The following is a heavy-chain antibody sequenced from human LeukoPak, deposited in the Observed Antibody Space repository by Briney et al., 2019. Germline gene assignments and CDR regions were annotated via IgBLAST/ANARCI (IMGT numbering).Heavy chain of an antibody. CDR2: INYSGRT. D-gene: IGHD1-26*01. Sequence: SETLSLTYTISDDSISSNRYFWAWIRQPPGKGLEWIASINYSGRTYYNPSLMSRLTISVDTTKRQFSLKMTSVTAADTALYYCARDIDDVGALLDFWGQGTLVAVSS. V-gene: IGHV4-39*07. CDR1: DDSISSNRYF. CDR3: ARDIDDVGALLDF. J-gene: IGHJ4*02.